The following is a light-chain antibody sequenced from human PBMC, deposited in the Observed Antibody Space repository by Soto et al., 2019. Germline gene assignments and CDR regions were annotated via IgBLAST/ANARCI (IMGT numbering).Light chain of an antibody. CDR2: AAS. CDR3: QQANSFLALT. V-gene: IGKV1-12*01. J-gene: IGKJ4*01. CDR1: HGISSW. Sequence: DIQMTQSPSSVSASVGDRVNITCRASHGISSWLAWYQQKPGEAPKLLIYAASSLQSGVPSRFXGSGSGTDFTLTISSLQPEDFATYYCQQANSFLALTFGGGTKVEIK.